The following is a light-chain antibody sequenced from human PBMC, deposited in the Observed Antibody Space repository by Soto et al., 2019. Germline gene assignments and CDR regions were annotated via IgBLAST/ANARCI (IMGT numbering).Light chain of an antibody. CDR2: LNSDGIH. J-gene: IGLJ2*01. CDR3: QTWGTGIRVV. CDR1: SDYSTYA. Sequence: LVLTQSPSASASLGASVKLTCTLSSDYSTYAVAWHQQQPEKGPRYLMRLNSDGIHSKGDGIPDRFSGSSSGAERYLTISSLQSEDEADYYCQTWGTGIRVVFGGGTKVTVL. V-gene: IGLV4-69*01.